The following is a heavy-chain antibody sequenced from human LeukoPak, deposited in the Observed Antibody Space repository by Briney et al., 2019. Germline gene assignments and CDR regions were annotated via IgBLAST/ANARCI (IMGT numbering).Heavy chain of an antibody. Sequence: GGSLRLSCAASGFTFSSYAMSWVRQAPGKGLEWVSSISGSGNRTYYADSVKGRFTISRDNSKNTLFLQMNSLRAEDTAVYYCAKNLFCGGGSCYPSALGMDVWGQGTTVTVSS. CDR1: GFTFSSYA. J-gene: IGHJ6*02. V-gene: IGHV3-23*01. CDR2: ISGSGNRT. D-gene: IGHD2-15*01. CDR3: AKNLFCGGGSCYPSALGMDV.